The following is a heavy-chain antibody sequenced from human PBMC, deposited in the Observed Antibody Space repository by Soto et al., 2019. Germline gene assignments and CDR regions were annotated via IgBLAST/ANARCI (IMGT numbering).Heavy chain of an antibody. J-gene: IGHJ5*02. CDR1: GGTFSSYA. Sequence: SVKVSCKASGGTFSSYAISWVRQAPGQGLEWMGGIIPIFGTANYAQKFQGRVTITADESTSTAYMELSSLRSEDTAVYYCARDRAYDSSGYYLPENWFDPWGQGTLVTVS. D-gene: IGHD3-22*01. CDR3: ARDRAYDSSGYYLPENWFDP. CDR2: IIPIFGTA. V-gene: IGHV1-69*13.